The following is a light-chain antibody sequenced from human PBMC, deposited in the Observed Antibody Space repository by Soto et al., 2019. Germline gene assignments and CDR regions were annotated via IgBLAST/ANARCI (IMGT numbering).Light chain of an antibody. Sequence: EIVMTQSPVTLSVSPGERATLSCRASQNISRSLTWYQQKPGQGPSLLIYGTSTRAGGVPARFSGGGSGTEFTLTITSLQSEDFAVYYCQQRSNWPPGITFGQGTRLEIK. CDR3: QQRSNWPPGIT. CDR1: QNISRS. CDR2: GTS. V-gene: IGKV3-15*01. J-gene: IGKJ5*01.